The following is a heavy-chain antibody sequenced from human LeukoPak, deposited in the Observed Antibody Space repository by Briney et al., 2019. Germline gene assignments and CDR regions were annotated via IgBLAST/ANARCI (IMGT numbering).Heavy chain of an antibody. V-gene: IGHV1-2*02. D-gene: IGHD3-9*01. J-gene: IGHJ4*02. Sequence: GASVKVSCKASGYTFTGYYMHWVRQAPGQGLEWMGWINPNSGGTNYAQKFQGRVTMTRDTSISTAYMELSRLRSDDTAVYYCARAYGVLRYFDWSHGGGYFDYWGQGTLVTVSS. CDR3: ARAYGVLRYFDWSHGGGYFDY. CDR2: INPNSGGT. CDR1: GYTFTGYY.